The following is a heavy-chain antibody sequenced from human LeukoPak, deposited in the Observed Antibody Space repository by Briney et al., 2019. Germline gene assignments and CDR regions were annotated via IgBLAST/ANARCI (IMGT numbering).Heavy chain of an antibody. CDR1: GGSVSSGSYY. CDR2: IYTSGST. D-gene: IGHD3-10*01. J-gene: IGHJ6*03. Sequence: SQTLSLTCTVSGGSVSSGSYYWSWIRQPAGKGLGWIGRIYTSGSTNYNPSLKSRVTISVDTSKNQFSLKLSSVTAADTAVYYCARVMDQGGALYYYYYMDVWGKGTTVTVSS. CDR3: ARVMDQGGALYYYYYMDV. V-gene: IGHV4-61*02.